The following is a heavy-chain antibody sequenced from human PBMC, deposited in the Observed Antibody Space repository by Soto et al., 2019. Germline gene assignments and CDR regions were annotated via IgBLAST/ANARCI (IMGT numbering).Heavy chain of an antibody. CDR3: ATRGGLDIVVVPAATYYYYYGMDV. CDR2: FDPEDGET. Sequence: ASVKVSCKVSGYTLTELSMHWVRQAPGKGLEWMGGFDPEDGETIYAQKFQGRVTMTEDTSTDTAYMELSSLRSEDTAVYYCATRGGLDIVVVPAATYYYYYGMDVWGQGTTVTVS. D-gene: IGHD2-2*01. V-gene: IGHV1-24*01. CDR1: GYTLTELS. J-gene: IGHJ6*02.